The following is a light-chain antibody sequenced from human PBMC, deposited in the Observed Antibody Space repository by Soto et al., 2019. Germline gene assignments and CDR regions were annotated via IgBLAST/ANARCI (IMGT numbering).Light chain of an antibody. CDR1: QSVSSSY. V-gene: IGKV3-20*01. Sequence: EIALTQSPGTLSLSPGERATLSCRASQSVSSSYLAWYQQKPGQAPRLLIYGASSRATGIPDRFSGSGSGTDFPLTISRLEPEDFAVYYCLQYGSSPLYSFGQGTKLEIK. CDR2: GAS. J-gene: IGKJ2*01. CDR3: LQYGSSPLYS.